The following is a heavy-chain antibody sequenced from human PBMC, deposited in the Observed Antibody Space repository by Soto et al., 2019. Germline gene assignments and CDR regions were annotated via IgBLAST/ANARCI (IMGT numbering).Heavy chain of an antibody. CDR2: IIPIFGTA. CDR3: ARQSDIVLVPAAAAWFDP. CDR1: GGTFSSYA. V-gene: IGHV1-69*12. D-gene: IGHD2-2*01. J-gene: IGHJ5*02. Sequence: QVQLVQSGAEVKKPGSSVKVSCKASGGTFSSYAISWVRQAPGQGLEWMGGIIPIFGTANYAQKFQGRVTITADXXTXTXFMELSSLRSEDTAVYYCARQSDIVLVPAAAAWFDPWGQGTLVTVSS.